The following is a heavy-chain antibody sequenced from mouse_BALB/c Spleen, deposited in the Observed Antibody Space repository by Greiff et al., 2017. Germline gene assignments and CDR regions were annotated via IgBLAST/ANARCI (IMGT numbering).Heavy chain of an antibody. J-gene: IGHJ2*01. Sequence: QVQLQQSGAELVKPGASVKLSCKVSGYTFTSYYMYWVKQRPGQGLEWIGEINPSNGGTNFNEKFKSKATLTVDKSSSTAYMQLSSLTSEDSAVYYCTTYYYGSSYYFDYWGQGTTLTVSS. CDR2: INPSNGGT. CDR1: GYTFTSYY. D-gene: IGHD1-1*01. CDR3: TTYYYGSSYYFDY. V-gene: IGHV1S81*02.